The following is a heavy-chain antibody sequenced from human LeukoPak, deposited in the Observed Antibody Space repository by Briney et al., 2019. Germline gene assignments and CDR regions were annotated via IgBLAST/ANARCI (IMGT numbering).Heavy chain of an antibody. Sequence: GGSLRLSCAASGFTFSSHAMHWVRQAPGKGLEWVSLISGDGGSTYYADSVKGRFTISRDNSKNSLYLQMNSLRTEDTALYYCAKVAVHYYDSSGINEGGGYWGQGTLVTVSS. CDR1: GFTFSSHA. D-gene: IGHD3-22*01. CDR3: AKVAVHYYDSSGINEGGGY. CDR2: ISGDGGST. V-gene: IGHV3-43*02. J-gene: IGHJ4*02.